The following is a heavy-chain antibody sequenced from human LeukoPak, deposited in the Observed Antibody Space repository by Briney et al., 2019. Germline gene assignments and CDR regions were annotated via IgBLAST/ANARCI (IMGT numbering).Heavy chain of an antibody. CDR2: INHSGSA. D-gene: IGHD3-10*01. V-gene: IGHV4-34*01. Sequence: SETLSLTCAVSGGSFSGYYWTWIRQPPGKGLEWIGEINHSGSANYNPSLKSRVTVSLDTSKNQFSLKLSSVTAADTAVYYCARFDNTGFYYYGHWGQGTLVTVSS. CDR1: GGSFSGYY. J-gene: IGHJ4*02. CDR3: ARFDNTGFYYYGH.